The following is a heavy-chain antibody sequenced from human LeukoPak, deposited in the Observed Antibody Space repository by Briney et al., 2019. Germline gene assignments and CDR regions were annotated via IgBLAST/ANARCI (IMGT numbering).Heavy chain of an antibody. Sequence: SDTLSLTCTVSGDSLSSNPYYWSWGRQPAGEGLGWIGCIASSGSTDYKASFKSRLPMSVATSKNHFSLKLTAVTAADTAVYYCGRDGIGYSCCGDCYVLDSWGQGNPVTVSS. CDR1: GDSLSSNPYY. V-gene: IGHV4-61*02. CDR3: GRDGIGYSCCGDCYVLDS. CDR2: IASSGST. J-gene: IGHJ4*02. D-gene: IGHD2-21*02.